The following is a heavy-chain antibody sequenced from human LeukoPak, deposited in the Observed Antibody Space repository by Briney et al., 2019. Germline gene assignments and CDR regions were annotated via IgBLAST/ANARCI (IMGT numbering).Heavy chain of an antibody. CDR3: ARDEGGGSNLDYDAFDI. CDR1: GGSISSSSYY. Sequence: NPSETLSLTCTVSGGSISSSSYYWGWIRQPPGKGLEWIGSIYYSGSTYYNPSLKSRVTISVDTSKNQFSLKLSSVTAADTAVYYCARDEGGGSNLDYDAFDIWGQGTMVTVSS. D-gene: IGHD2-15*01. J-gene: IGHJ3*02. CDR2: IYYSGST. V-gene: IGHV4-39*07.